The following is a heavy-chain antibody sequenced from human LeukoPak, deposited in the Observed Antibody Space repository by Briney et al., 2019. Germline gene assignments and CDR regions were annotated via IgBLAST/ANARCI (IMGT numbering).Heavy chain of an antibody. V-gene: IGHV3-30*18. D-gene: IGHD1-26*01. CDR1: GFTFSSYG. CDR3: AKDPEGWELGHDFDP. CDR2: ISYDGSNK. Sequence: GRSLRLSCAASGFTFSSYGMHWVRQAPGKGLEWVAVISYDGSNKYYADSVKGRFTISRDNSKNTLYLQMNSLRAEDTAVYYCAKDPEGWELGHDFDPWGQGTLVTVSS. J-gene: IGHJ5*02.